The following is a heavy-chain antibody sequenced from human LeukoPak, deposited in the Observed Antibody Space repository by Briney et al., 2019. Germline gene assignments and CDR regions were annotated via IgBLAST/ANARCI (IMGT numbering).Heavy chain of an antibody. J-gene: IGHJ3*02. Sequence: GGSLRLSCAASGFTFSSYSMNWVRQAPGKGLEWVSSISSSSSYIYYADSVKGRFTISRDNAKNSLYLQMNSLRAEDTAVYYCARDQYYDFWSGYKRDAFDIWGQGTMVTVSS. D-gene: IGHD3-3*01. CDR1: GFTFSSYS. V-gene: IGHV3-21*01. CDR3: ARDQYYDFWSGYKRDAFDI. CDR2: ISSSSSYI.